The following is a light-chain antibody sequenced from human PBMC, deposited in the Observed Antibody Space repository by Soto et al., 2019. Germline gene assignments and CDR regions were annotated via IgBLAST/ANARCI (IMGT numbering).Light chain of an antibody. CDR1: QNVDSTY. J-gene: IGKJ1*01. V-gene: IGKV3-20*01. Sequence: EIVLTQSPGTLSLSPGERATLSCRASQNVDSTYLAWYRQKPGQAPRVLIYGASSRATGIPDRFSGSGSGTDFTFTISRLEPEDFGVYYCQQYSSSLPTFGQGTKVEIK. CDR3: QQYSSSLPT. CDR2: GAS.